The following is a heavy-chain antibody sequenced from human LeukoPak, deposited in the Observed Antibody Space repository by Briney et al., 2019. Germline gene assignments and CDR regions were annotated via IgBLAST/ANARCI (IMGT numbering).Heavy chain of an antibody. CDR3: TRLSLGGWYPSY. Sequence: GGSLRLSRTTSGFTFGDYAMSWVRQAPGKGLEWVGFIRSKAYGGTTGYAASVKGRFTISRDDSKSIAYLQMNSLKTEDTAVYYCTRLSLGGWYPSYWGQGTLVTVSS. J-gene: IGHJ4*02. V-gene: IGHV3-49*04. CDR2: IRSKAYGGTT. D-gene: IGHD6-19*01. CDR1: GFTFGDYA.